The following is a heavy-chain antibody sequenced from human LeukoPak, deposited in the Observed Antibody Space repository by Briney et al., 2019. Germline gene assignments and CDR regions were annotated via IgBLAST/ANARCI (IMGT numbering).Heavy chain of an antibody. CDR3: ARPMAADGIGYYYYYYGMDV. D-gene: IGHD6-13*01. V-gene: IGHV3-33*01. CDR2: IWYDGSYK. Sequence: GRSLRLSCAASGFTFSSYGMHWVRQAPGKGLEWVAVIWYDGSYKYYAGSVKGRFTISRDNSKNTLYLQMNSLRAEDTAVYYCARPMAADGIGYYYYYYGMDVWGQGTTVTVSS. J-gene: IGHJ6*02. CDR1: GFTFSSYG.